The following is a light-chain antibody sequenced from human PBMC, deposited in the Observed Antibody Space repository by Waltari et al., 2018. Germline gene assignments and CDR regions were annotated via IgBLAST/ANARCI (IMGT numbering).Light chain of an antibody. V-gene: IGKV3-15*01. Sequence: TEMTQYPAALSLSPGDRATLSCRASQNVASNLAWYQQKPGQAPRLLIYRASTRATGIPARLSGIGSATEFTLASSSLQSEDFAVYDCQQYNNWPRTFGQGTKLEIK. J-gene: IGKJ2*01. CDR1: QNVASN. CDR2: RAS. CDR3: QQYNNWPRT.